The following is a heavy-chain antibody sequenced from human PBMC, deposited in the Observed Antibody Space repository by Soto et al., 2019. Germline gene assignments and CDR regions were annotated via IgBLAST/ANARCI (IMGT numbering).Heavy chain of an antibody. Sequence: SETLSLTCTVSGGSISSGNYYWSWIRQHPGKGLEWIGYIHHSGNTYYNPSLKSRLTISVDTSKNQFSLKLSSVTAADTAVYYCARDGIAAACVDVWGKGTTVT. CDR2: IHHSGNT. D-gene: IGHD6-13*01. CDR3: ARDGIAAACVDV. V-gene: IGHV4-31*03. CDR1: GGSISSGNYY. J-gene: IGHJ6*03.